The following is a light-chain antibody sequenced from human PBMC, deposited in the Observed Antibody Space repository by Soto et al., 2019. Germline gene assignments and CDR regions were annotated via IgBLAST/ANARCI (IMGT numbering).Light chain of an antibody. J-gene: IGLJ3*02. V-gene: IGLV1-40*01. CDR1: SSNIGAGYD. CDR2: VNS. CDR3: QSDDSSLSGSWV. Sequence: QSVLTQPPSVSGAPGQRVTISCTGSSSNIGAGYDVHWYQQLPGTAPKLLIYVNSNRPSGVPDRFSGSKSGTSASLAITGLQAEDEADYYCQSDDSSLSGSWVFGGGTKLTVL.